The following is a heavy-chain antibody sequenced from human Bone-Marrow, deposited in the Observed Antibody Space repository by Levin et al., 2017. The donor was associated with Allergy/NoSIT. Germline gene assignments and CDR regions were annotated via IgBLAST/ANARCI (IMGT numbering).Heavy chain of an antibody. CDR1: GYHFPSYG. CDR2: VSGNNAKA. V-gene: IGHV1-18*01. D-gene: IGHD6-6*01. J-gene: IGHJ6*03. Sequence: ASVKVSCKASGYHFPSYGISWVRQVPGQGLEWVGWVSGNNAKADYAQKLQGRVTVTTDTSTSTAYLELRSLRSDDTAVYYCARVKPGCGSSHLGRFYYYMDVWGQGTTVAVAS. CDR3: ARVKPGCGSSHLGRFYYYMDV.